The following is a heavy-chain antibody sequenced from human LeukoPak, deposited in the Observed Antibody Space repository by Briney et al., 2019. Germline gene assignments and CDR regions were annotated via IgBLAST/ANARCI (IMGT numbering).Heavy chain of an antibody. J-gene: IGHJ4*02. CDR2: IYTSGST. CDR3: ARVVSSAGVSFDY. D-gene: IGHD6-6*01. V-gene: IGHV4-61*02. CDR1: GGSISSGSYY. Sequence: SETLSLTCTVSGGSISSGSYYWSWIRQPAGKGLEWIGRIYTSGSTNYNPSLKSRVTISVDTSKNQFSLKLSSVTAADTAVYYCARVVSSAGVSFDYWGQGTLVTVSS.